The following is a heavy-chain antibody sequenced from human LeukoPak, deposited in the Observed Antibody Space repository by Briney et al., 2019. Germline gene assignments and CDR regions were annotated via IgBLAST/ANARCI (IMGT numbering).Heavy chain of an antibody. CDR3: AKTQGALGTSFDY. D-gene: IGHD1-1*01. J-gene: IGHJ4*02. V-gene: IGHV3-30*18. Sequence: GGPLSLLCTASGLTYKQFDIQCLREARGEGLEGVAFISNDGSNRFYIDSVKGRFTISRDNSENTVFLQMDSMRIDDAAIYFCAKTQGALGTSFDYWGQGALVTVSS. CDR2: ISNDGSNR. CDR1: GLTYKQFD.